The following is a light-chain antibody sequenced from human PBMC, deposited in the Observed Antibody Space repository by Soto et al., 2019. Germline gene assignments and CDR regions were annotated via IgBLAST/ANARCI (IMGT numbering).Light chain of an antibody. CDR3: MQHIEYPIT. CDR2: MLS. CDR1: KSLLDSDDGNTY. Sequence: DIVMTQTPLSLRVTPGEPASTACRSRKSLLDSDDGNTYLDWYLQTQGQPPQILIYMLSYRASGVPDRFSGSGSGTDCTLRISRVEAEDVGVYYGMQHIEYPITFGQGTRLEIK. J-gene: IGKJ5*01. V-gene: IGKV2-40*01.